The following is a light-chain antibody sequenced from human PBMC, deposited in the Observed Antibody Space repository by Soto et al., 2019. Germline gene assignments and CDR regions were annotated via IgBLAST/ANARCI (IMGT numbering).Light chain of an antibody. CDR1: QSVSSKY. J-gene: IGKJ4*01. V-gene: IGKV3D-20*02. CDR2: GTS. CDR3: QQRSNWPPGRT. Sequence: EIVLTQSPGTLSLSPGERATLSCRASQSVSSKYLAWYQQKPGQAPRVLIYGTSIRASGVPERFSGGGSGTDFTLTITRLEPEDFAVYYCQQRSNWPPGRTFGGGTKVEIK.